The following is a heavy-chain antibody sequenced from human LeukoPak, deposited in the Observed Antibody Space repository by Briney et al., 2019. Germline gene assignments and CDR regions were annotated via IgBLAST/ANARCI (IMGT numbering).Heavy chain of an antibody. CDR3: ARQAVPVAKYFQY. V-gene: IGHV5-51*01. J-gene: IGHJ1*01. D-gene: IGHD2-2*01. CDR2: IYPGDSDT. Sequence: GEPLKISCKGSGYSFTSYWIGWVRQMPGKGLEWMGIIYPGDSDTRYSPSFQGQVTISADKSISTAYLQWSSLKASDTAMYYCARQAVPVAKYFQYWGQGTLVTVSS. CDR1: GYSFTSYW.